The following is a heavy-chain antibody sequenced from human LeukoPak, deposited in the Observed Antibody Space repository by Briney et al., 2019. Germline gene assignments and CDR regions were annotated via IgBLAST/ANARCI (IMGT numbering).Heavy chain of an antibody. CDR2: IIPIFGTA. V-gene: IGHV1-69*13. J-gene: IGHJ5*02. D-gene: IGHD3-22*01. Sequence: GASVTVSCKASGGTFSSYAISWVRQAPGQGLEWMGGIIPIFGTANYAQKFQGRVTITADESTSTAYMELSSLRSEDTAVYYCARGPRDYYDSSGYYYSWFDPWGQGTLVTVSS. CDR3: ARGPRDYYDSSGYYYSWFDP. CDR1: GGTFSSYA.